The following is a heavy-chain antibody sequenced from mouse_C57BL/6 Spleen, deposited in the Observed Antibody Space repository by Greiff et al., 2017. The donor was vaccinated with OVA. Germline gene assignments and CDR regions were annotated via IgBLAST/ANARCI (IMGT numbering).Heavy chain of an antibody. CDR3: AREVTTVVARNYFDY. D-gene: IGHD1-1*01. Sequence: QVQLQQSGAELVRPGASVKLSCKASGYTFTDYYINWVKQRPGQGLEWIARIYPGSGNTYYNEKFKGKATLTAEKSSSTAYMQLSSLTSEDSAVYFCAREVTTVVARNYFDYWGQGTTLTVSS. V-gene: IGHV1-76*01. CDR2: IYPGSGNT. J-gene: IGHJ2*01. CDR1: GYTFTDYY.